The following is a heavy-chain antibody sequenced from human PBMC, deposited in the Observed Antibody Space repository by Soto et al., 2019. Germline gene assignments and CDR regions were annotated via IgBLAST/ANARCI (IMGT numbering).Heavy chain of an antibody. Sequence: ASVKVSCKASGYTFTSYYMHWVRQAPGQGLEWMGIINPSGGSTSYAQKFQGRVTMTRDTSASTAYMELSSLRSEDTAVYYCARDKERQRLGGNYYYAMDIWGQGTTVTVSS. CDR1: GYTFTSYY. J-gene: IGHJ6*02. CDR2: INPSGGST. D-gene: IGHD5-12*01. CDR3: ARDKERQRLGGNYYYAMDI. V-gene: IGHV1-46*01.